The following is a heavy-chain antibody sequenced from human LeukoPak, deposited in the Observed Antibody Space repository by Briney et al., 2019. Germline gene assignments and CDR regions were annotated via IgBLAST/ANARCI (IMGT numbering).Heavy chain of an antibody. Sequence: GGSLRLSCAASGFTFSSYGMHWIRQAPGKGLEWVGVIWSDGSHKYYADSMKGRFTISRDNSKNMVYLQMDSLRVEDTAVYYCVSAAGAFDMWGQGTLVTVSS. D-gene: IGHD6-13*01. CDR1: GFTFSSYG. CDR2: IWSDGSHK. V-gene: IGHV3-33*01. CDR3: VSAAGAFDM. J-gene: IGHJ3*02.